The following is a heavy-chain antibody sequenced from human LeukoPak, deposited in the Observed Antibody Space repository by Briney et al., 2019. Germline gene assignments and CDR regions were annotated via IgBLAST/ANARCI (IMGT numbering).Heavy chain of an antibody. D-gene: IGHD4-17*01. V-gene: IGHV4-61*08. CDR2: IYYSGST. Sequence: SETLSLTCTVSGGSISSGGYYRSWIRQPPGKGLEWIGYIYYSGSTNYNPSLKSRVTISVDTSKNQFSLKLSSVTAADTAVYYCARPSKMTTVTPFDCWGQGTLVTVSS. CDR3: ARPSKMTTVTPFDC. CDR1: GGSISSGGYY. J-gene: IGHJ4*02.